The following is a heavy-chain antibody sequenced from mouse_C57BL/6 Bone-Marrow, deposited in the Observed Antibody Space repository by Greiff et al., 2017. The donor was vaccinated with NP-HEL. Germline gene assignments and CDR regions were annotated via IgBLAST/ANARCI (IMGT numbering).Heavy chain of an antibody. CDR2: INPSSGYT. J-gene: IGHJ3*01. CDR1: GYTFTSYT. CDR3: ARPGSSAWFAY. D-gene: IGHD6-1*01. Sequence: VQVVESGAELARPGASVKMSCKASGYTFTSYTMHWVKQRPGQGLEWIGYINPSSGYTKYNQKFKDKATLTADKSSSTAYMQLSSLTSEDSAVYYCARPGSSAWFAYWGQGTLVTVSA. V-gene: IGHV1-4*01.